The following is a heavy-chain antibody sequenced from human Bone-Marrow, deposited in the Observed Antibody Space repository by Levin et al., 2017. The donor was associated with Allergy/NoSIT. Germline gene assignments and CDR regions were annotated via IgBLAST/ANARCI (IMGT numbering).Heavy chain of an antibody. CDR2: ISGYNSHT. D-gene: IGHD2-2*01. J-gene: IGHJ5*02. V-gene: IGHV1-18*01. CDR1: GYSFGSYG. CDR3: AREGYSSSWDTRWFDP. Sequence: GGSLRLSCKTSGYSFGSYGLSWLRQAPGQGLEWVGWISGYNSHTDYAEKFQGRLTLTTDTSTTTGYLELTSLRSDDTAVYFCAREGYSSSWDTRWFDPWGQGTLVIVSS.